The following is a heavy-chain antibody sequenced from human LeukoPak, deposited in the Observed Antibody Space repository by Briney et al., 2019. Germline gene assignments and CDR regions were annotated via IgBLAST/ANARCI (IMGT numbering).Heavy chain of an antibody. CDR2: INHSGST. D-gene: IGHD6-19*01. J-gene: IGHJ3*02. V-gene: IGHV4-34*01. CDR3: ASSSGRGAFDI. Sequence: SETLSLTCAVYGGSFSGYYWSWILQPPGKGLEWIGEINHSGSTNYNPSLKSRVTISVDTSKNQFSLKLSSVTAADTAVYYCASSSGRGAFDIWGQGTMVTVSS. CDR1: GGSFSGYY.